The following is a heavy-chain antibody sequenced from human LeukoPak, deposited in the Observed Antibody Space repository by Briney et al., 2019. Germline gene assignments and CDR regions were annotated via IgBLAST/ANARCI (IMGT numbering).Heavy chain of an antibody. CDR2: IYTSGSI. CDR3: ARAWRFTYGRFDY. Sequence: SQTLSLTCAVSGGSIGSVNNYWIWIRQPAGKGLEWIGRIYTSGSINYNPSLKSRVTISIDTSKNQFSLKLTSVTAADTAVYYCARAWRFTYGRFDYWGRGTLVTVSS. V-gene: IGHV4-61*02. D-gene: IGHD5-18*01. J-gene: IGHJ4*02. CDR1: GGSIGSVNNY.